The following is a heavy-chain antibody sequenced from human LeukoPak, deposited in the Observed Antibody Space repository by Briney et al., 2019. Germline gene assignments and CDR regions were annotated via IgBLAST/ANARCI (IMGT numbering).Heavy chain of an antibody. CDR1: GGSFSGYY. V-gene: IGHV4-34*01. Sequence: SETLSLTWAVYGGSFSGYYWSWIRQPPGKGLEWIGSIYYTGDTYYNSSLKSRVTISVDTSKNQFSLKLSSVTAADTALYYCARLRGYTDGNPGYWGQGSLVTVSS. J-gene: IGHJ4*02. CDR2: IYYTGDT. CDR3: ARLRGYTDGNPGY. D-gene: IGHD5-12*01.